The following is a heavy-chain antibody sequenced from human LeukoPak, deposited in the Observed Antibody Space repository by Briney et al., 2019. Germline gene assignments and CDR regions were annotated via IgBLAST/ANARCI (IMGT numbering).Heavy chain of an antibody. V-gene: IGHV3-30*02. Sequence: PGGSLRVSCVASGFMFSSHGMHWVRQAPGEGLEWVAFIRYDGSDKFYADSVKGRFTISRDNAKNSLYLQMNSLRAEDTAVYYCASSGLRYFDWLLSGPTPLPDYWGQGTLVTVSS. CDR2: IRYDGSDK. D-gene: IGHD3-9*01. CDR3: ASSGLRYFDWLLSGPTPLPDY. CDR1: GFMFSSHG. J-gene: IGHJ4*02.